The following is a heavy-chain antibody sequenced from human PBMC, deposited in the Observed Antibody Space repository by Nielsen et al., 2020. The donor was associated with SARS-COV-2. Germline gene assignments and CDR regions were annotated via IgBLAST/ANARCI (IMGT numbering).Heavy chain of an antibody. D-gene: IGHD5-12*01. CDR1: GYTFTSYG. J-gene: IGHJ4*02. CDR2: ISAYNGNT. CDR3: ARGLDIVATIEGGIGY. Sequence: ASVKVSCKASGYTFTSYGISWVRQAPGQGLEWMGWISAYNGNTNYAQKLQGRVTMTRNTSISTAYMELSSLRSEDTAVYYCARGLDIVATIEGGIGYWGQGTLVTVSS. V-gene: IGHV1-18*01.